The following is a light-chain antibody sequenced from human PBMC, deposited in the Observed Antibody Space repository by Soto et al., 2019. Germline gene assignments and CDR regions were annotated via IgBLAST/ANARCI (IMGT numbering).Light chain of an antibody. CDR3: SSYTDCSNNV. Sequence: SVLPQPASVYASPGQSITISCTGTSSDLAIYNYVSWYQQQPGKAPKLMIYQVTNRPSGGSNRFSGSRSGNTASLTISGLQAEFEAVYYCSSYTDCSNNVFGRATKGTDL. CDR2: QVT. V-gene: IGLV2-14*01. CDR1: SSDLAIYNY. J-gene: IGLJ6*01.